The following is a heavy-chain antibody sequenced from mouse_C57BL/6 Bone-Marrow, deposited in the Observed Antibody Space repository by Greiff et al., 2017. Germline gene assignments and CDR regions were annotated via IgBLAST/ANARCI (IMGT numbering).Heavy chain of an antibody. Sequence: QVQLQQPGAELVRPGTSVKLSCKASGYTFTSYWMHWVKQRPGQGLEWIGVIDPSDSYTNYNQKFKGKATLTVDTSSSTAYMQLSSLTSEDSAVYYCARWDCYGFDYWGQGTTLTVSS. CDR1: GYTFTSYW. CDR2: IDPSDSYT. V-gene: IGHV1-59*01. D-gene: IGHD1-1*01. J-gene: IGHJ2*01. CDR3: ARWDCYGFDY.